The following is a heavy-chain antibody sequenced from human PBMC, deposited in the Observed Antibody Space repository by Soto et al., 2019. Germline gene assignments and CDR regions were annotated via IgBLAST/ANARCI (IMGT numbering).Heavy chain of an antibody. Sequence: QVQLVESGGGVVQPGRSLRLSCAATGFSFSSYGMHWVRQAPGKGLEWVAVISYEGSKKYYADSVKGRFTISRDNSKNTLYLQMNSMRGEDKAVYYCAKDLSEMATIQWLDSWGQGTLVTVSS. CDR3: AKDLSEMATIQWLDS. CDR1: GFSFSSYG. J-gene: IGHJ5*01. CDR2: ISYEGSKK. V-gene: IGHV3-30*18.